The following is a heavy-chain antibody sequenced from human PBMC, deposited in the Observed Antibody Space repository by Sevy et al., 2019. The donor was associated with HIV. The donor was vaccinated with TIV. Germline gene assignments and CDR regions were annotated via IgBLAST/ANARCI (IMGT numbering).Heavy chain of an antibody. J-gene: IGHJ4*02. D-gene: IGHD2-2*01. V-gene: IGHV3-23*01. CDR3: AREGCSKHHDY. CDR1: GFTFSNYA. Sequence: GGSLRLSCAASGFTFSNYAMSWVRQAPGKGLEWVSTFSFGCGKINYADSVKGRFTISRDNSKNTLYLQMNSLRADDTALYYCAREGCSKHHDYWGQGTLVTVSS. CDR2: FSFGCGKI.